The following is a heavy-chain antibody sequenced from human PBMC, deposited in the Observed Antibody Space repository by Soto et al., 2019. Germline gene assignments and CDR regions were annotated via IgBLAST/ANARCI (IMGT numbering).Heavy chain of an antibody. CDR2: ISSSSYT. D-gene: IGHD3-22*01. V-gene: IGHV3-11*06. J-gene: IGHJ3*02. CDR1: GFTFSDYY. Sequence: GGSLRLSCAASGFTFSDYYMSWIRQAPGKGLEWVSYISSSSYTNYADSVKGRFTISRDNAKNSLYLQMNSLRAEDTAVYYCARDTYYYDSSGYGGHAFDIWGQGTMVT. CDR3: ARDTYYYDSSGYGGHAFDI.